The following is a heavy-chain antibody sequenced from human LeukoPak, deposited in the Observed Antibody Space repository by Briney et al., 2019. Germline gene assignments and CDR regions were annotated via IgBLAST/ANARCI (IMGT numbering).Heavy chain of an antibody. CDR2: VSGADGTT. V-gene: IGHV3-23*01. CDR3: TRHLDGIAAYDY. D-gene: IGHD6-13*01. Sequence: GGSLRLSCAASGFTFSAYGMSWVRQSPRKGLEWVSGVSGADGTTYYADSVKGRFTISRDNSKSTLYLQMNNLRAEDTAVYYCTRHLDGIAAYDYWGQGSLVTVSS. CDR1: GFTFSAYG. J-gene: IGHJ4*02.